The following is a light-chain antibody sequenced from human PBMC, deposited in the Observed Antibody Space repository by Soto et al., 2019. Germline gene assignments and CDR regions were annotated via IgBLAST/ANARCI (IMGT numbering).Light chain of an antibody. V-gene: IGKV1-5*03. J-gene: IGKJ2*01. CDR3: QQYITYPYT. CDR2: RAS. Sequence: DIQMTQSPSTLSASVGDRVTITCRASQGISNYLAWYHQKPGKAPKLLIYRASTLESGVPSRFSGRGSATEFTLSISSLHPYDFATYYCQQYITYPYTFGQGTKLEIK. CDR1: QGISNY.